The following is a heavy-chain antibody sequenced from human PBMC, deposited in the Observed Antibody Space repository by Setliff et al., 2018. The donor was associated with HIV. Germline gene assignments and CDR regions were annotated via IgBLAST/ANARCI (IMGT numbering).Heavy chain of an antibody. D-gene: IGHD2-2*01. Sequence: ETLSLTCTVSGGSISSYYWSWIRQPPGKGLEWIGYIYTSGSVNYNPSLNSRVTISVDTSKNQFSLRLTSVTAADTAVYYCARGFDYAQRPPLYYFDYWGQGTLVTVSS. V-gene: IGHV4-4*09. CDR2: IYTSGSV. CDR1: GGSISSYY. CDR3: ARGFDYAQRPPLYYFDY. J-gene: IGHJ4*02.